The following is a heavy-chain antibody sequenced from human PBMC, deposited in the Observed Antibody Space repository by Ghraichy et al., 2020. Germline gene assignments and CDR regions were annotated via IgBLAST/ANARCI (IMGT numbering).Heavy chain of an antibody. Sequence: TLSLTCTVSGGSISSGDYYWSWIRQPPGKGLEWIGYIYYSGSTYYNPSLKSRVTISVDTSKNQFSLKLSSVTAADTAVYYCARVEDYYDSSGPRAFDIWGQGTMVTVSS. CDR3: ARVEDYYDSSGPRAFDI. CDR2: IYYSGST. V-gene: IGHV4-30-4*01. D-gene: IGHD3-22*01. J-gene: IGHJ3*02. CDR1: GGSISSGDYY.